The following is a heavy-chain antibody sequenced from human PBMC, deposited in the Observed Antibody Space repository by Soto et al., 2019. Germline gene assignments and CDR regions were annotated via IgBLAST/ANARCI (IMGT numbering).Heavy chain of an antibody. V-gene: IGHV4-30-2*01. CDR1: GGSISSGGYS. CDR2: IYHSGST. CDR3: ARGAAAGYYFDY. Sequence: TLALTCAVSGGSISSGGYSGSWIRQPPGKGLEWIGYIYHSGSTYYNPSLKSRVTISVDRSKNQFSLKLSSVTAADTAVYYCARGAAAGYYFDYWGQGTLVTVSS. J-gene: IGHJ4*02. D-gene: IGHD6-13*01.